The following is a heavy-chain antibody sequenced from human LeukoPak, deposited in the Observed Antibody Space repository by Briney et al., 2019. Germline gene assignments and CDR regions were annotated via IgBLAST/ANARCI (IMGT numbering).Heavy chain of an antibody. V-gene: IGHV4-34*01. Sequence: PSETLSLTCAVYGGSFSGYYWSWIRQPPGKGLEWIGEINHSGSTNYNPSLKSRVTISADTSKNQFSLKLSSVTAADTAVYYCATHDILTGYYAFNYWGQGTLVTVSS. D-gene: IGHD3-9*01. J-gene: IGHJ4*02. CDR1: GGSFSGYY. CDR2: INHSGST. CDR3: ATHDILTGYYAFNY.